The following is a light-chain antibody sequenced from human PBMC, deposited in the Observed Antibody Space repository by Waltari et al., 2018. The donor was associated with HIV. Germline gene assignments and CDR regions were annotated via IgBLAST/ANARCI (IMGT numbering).Light chain of an antibody. CDR3: QSADVSSISWV. CDR1: SLSKQY. J-gene: IGLJ3*02. CDR2: KDT. V-gene: IGLV3-25*03. Sequence: SDELTQPPSVSVSPGQTARITCSGDSLSKQYSCWYQQKPGQAPVLLLYKDTESPSGIPERFSGSSSGTKVTLTISGVQAEDEADYYCQSADVSSISWVFGRGTKLTVL.